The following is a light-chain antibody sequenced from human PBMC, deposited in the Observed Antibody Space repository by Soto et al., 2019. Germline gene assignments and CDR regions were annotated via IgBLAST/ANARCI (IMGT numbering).Light chain of an antibody. J-gene: IGKJ1*01. V-gene: IGKV3-15*01. CDR3: QQYNNWPRT. Sequence: EILLTQSPATLSVSPGERATLSCRASQSVSSNLAWYQQTNGQPPRILIYGASTRDTGIPARFSGSWSGTECTLTISRLQSEDFEVYYCQQYNNWPRTFGQGTKVDIK. CDR1: QSVSSN. CDR2: GAS.